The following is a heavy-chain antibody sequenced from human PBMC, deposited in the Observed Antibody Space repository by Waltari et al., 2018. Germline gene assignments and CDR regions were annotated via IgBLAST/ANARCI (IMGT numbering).Heavy chain of an antibody. CDR2: IFQSGST. CDR3: ARPLVTGWTGYFQY. CDR1: GGSISRSSYY. V-gene: IGHV4-39*01. Sequence: QLQLQESGPGLVKSSETLSLTCTVSGGSISRSSYYWGWIRQPPGKGLEWIGSIFQSGSTYHNPSRKSRVTISVDTSKNQFSLKLSSVTAADTAVYYCARPLVTGWTGYFQYWGQGTLVTVSS. D-gene: IGHD6-19*01. J-gene: IGHJ1*01.